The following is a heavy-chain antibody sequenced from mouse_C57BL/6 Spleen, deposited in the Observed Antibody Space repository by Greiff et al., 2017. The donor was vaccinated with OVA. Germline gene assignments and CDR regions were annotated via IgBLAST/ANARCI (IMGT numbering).Heavy chain of an antibody. D-gene: IGHD2-5*01. CDR1: GFTFSSYA. CDR2: ISSGGDYI. J-gene: IGHJ4*01. Sequence: EVNVVESGEGLVKPGGSLKLSCAASGFTFSSYAMSWVRQTPEKRLEWVAYISSGGDYIYYADTVKGRFTISRDNARNTLYLQMSSLKSEDTAMYYCTRDKGYSNYGDAMDYWGQGTSVTVSS. V-gene: IGHV5-9-1*02. CDR3: TRDKGYSNYGDAMDY.